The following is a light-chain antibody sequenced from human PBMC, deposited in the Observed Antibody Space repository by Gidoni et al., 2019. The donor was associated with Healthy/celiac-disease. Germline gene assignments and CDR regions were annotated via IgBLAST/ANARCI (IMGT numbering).Light chain of an antibody. J-gene: IGKJ1*01. V-gene: IGKV1-5*03. CDR3: QQYNSYWT. Sequence: DLQMTQFPSTLSASVGDRVTITCRASQSISSWLAWYQQKPGKAPKILIYKASSLESGVPSRFSGSGSGTEFTLTISSLQPDDFATYYCQQYNSYWTFGQGTKVEIK. CDR2: KAS. CDR1: QSISSW.